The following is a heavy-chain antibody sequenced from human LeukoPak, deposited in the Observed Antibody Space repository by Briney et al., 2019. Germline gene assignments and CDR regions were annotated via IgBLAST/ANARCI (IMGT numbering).Heavy chain of an antibody. CDR3: GRGPRKCSGYNHGYFQH. V-gene: IGHV4-34*01. Sequence: PSETLSLNCAVYGGSFSGYYWSWIRQPPGQGQEWIVEINHSGSTKSHTSLKSRATISVDTSKNHFSLQLSPVTAADTAEYYCGRGPRKCSGYNHGYFQHCGQGTRVIVSS. CDR1: GGSFSGYY. D-gene: IGHD3-22*01. CDR2: INHSGST. J-gene: IGHJ1*01.